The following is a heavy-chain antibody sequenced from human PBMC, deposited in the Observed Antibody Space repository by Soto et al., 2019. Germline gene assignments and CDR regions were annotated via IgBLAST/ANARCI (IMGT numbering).Heavy chain of an antibody. CDR1: GFSLSTSGMC. D-gene: IGHD3-22*01. CDR3: ARTYYDSSGYPLSVDY. CDR2: IDWDDGK. V-gene: IGHV2-70*01. Sequence: SGPTLVNPTQTLTLTCTFSGFSLSTSGMCVSWIRQPPGKALEWLALIDWDDGKYYSTSLKTRLTISKDTSKNQVVLTMTNMDPVDTATYYCARTYYDSSGYPLSVDYWGQGTLVTVSS. J-gene: IGHJ4*02.